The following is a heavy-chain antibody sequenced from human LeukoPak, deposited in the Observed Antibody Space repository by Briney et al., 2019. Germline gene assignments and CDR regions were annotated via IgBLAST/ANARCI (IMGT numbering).Heavy chain of an antibody. J-gene: IGHJ5*02. CDR3: ARDDKGSWFDP. Sequence: ASVKVSCKASGYTFTNYGISWVRQAPGQGLEWMGWINTYIGNTNYAQKLRGRVTMTTDTSTSTAYMELRSLRSDDAAVYYCARDDKGSWFDPWGQEPWSPSPQ. CDR1: GYTFTNYG. V-gene: IGHV1-18*01. D-gene: IGHD3-10*01. CDR2: INTYIGNT.